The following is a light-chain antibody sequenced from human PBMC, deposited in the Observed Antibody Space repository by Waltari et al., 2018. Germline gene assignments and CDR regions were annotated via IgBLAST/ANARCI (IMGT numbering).Light chain of an antibody. J-gene: IGLJ2*01. CDR3: SSYTSRDTLVI. CDR2: DVN. Sequence: SPLPQPATSSRSTGRSVTVSCFGTYCHVDGDKSVNLYQQLPGKAPKLMIYDVNQWPSGVSNRFSGSKSGNTASLTISGLQAEDEADYYCSSYTSRDTLVIFGAGTKLTVL. V-gene: IGLV2-14*03. CDR1: YCHVDGDKS.